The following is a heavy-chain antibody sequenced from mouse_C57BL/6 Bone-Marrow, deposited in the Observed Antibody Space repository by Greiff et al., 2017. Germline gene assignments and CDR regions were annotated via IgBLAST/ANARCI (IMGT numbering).Heavy chain of an antibody. CDR3: SGEGAYGNGCRYFDG. V-gene: IGHV14-3*01. CDR2: IDPANGNT. Sequence: VQLQQSVAELVRPGASVKLSCTASGFNIKNTYMHWVKQRPEQGLEWIGRIDPANGNTKYAPKFQGKATITANTSSNTAYLQLRSLTSEDTAIYYCSGEGAYGNGCRYFDGWGTGTTVTVSS. CDR1: GFNIKNTY. D-gene: IGHD1-1*01. J-gene: IGHJ1*03.